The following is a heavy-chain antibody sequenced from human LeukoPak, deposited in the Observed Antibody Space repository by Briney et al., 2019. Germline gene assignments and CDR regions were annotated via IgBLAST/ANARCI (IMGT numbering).Heavy chain of an antibody. CDR2: IYPDDSDT. CDR1: GYSFTSYW. D-gene: IGHD6-13*01. Sequence: GESLKISCKGSGYSFTSYWIGWVRQRPGRGLEWMGVIYPDDSDTRYSPSFQGQVTLSADKSINTAYLQWDSLKASDTAMYYCSRHGSPAAAGSAFDVWGQGTVVTVSS. J-gene: IGHJ3*01. V-gene: IGHV5-51*01. CDR3: SRHGSPAAAGSAFDV.